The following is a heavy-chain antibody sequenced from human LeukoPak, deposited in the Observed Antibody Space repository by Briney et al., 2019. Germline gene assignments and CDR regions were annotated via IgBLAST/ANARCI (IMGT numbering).Heavy chain of an antibody. J-gene: IGHJ4*02. CDR1: GFSFSSYA. Sequence: GGSLRLSCVASGFSFSSYAMSWVRQAPGKGLEWISSISSSSRYIYYADSVKGRFTISRDNAKNSLYLQMNSLRAEDTAVYYCARDSAYYYDSSGFSYGDYWGPGTLVTVSS. D-gene: IGHD3-22*01. V-gene: IGHV3-21*01. CDR3: ARDSAYYYDSSGFSYGDY. CDR2: ISSSSRYI.